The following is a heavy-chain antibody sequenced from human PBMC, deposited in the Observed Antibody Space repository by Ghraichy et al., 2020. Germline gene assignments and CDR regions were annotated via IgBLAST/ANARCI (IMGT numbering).Heavy chain of an antibody. V-gene: IGHV3-7*01. CDR1: GFTFSSYW. D-gene: IGHD3-22*01. J-gene: IGHJ4*02. Sequence: GGSLRLSCAASGFTFSSYWMSWVRQAPGKGLEWVANIKQDGSEKYYVDSVKGRFTISRDNAKNSLYLQMNSLRAEDTAVYYCARETDYYDSSGYYYPSNFDYWGQGTLVTVSS. CDR3: ARETDYYDSSGYYYPSNFDY. CDR2: IKQDGSEK.